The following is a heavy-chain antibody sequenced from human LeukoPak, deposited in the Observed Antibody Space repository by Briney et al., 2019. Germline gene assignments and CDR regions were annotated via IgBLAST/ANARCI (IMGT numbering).Heavy chain of an antibody. D-gene: IGHD3-22*01. CDR2: ISSSSTI. J-gene: IGHJ4*02. Sequence: GGSLRLSCAASGFTFSSYSMNWVRQAPGKGLEWVSYISSSSTIYYADSVKGRFTISRDNAKNSLYLQMNSLRAEDTAVYYCARGPSSGYYDDYWGQGTLVTVSS. CDR3: ARGPSSGYYDDY. V-gene: IGHV3-48*04. CDR1: GFTFSSYS.